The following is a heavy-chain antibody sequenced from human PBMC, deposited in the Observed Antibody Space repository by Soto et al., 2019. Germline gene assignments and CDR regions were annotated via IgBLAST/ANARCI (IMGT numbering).Heavy chain of an antibody. J-gene: IGHJ4*02. D-gene: IGHD5-12*01. CDR2: ISYDGSNK. Sequence: QVQLVESGGGVVQPGRSLRLSCAASGFTFSSYGMHWVRQAPGKGLELVAVISYDGSNKYYADSVKGRFTISRDNSKNTLYLQMNSLRAEDTAVYYCGTKGGYDSDYFDYWGQGTLVTVSS. CDR1: GFTFSSYG. V-gene: IGHV3-30*03. CDR3: GTKGGYDSDYFDY.